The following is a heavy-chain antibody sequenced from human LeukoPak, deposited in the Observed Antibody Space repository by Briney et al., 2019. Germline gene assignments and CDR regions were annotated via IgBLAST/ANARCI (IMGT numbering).Heavy chain of an antibody. D-gene: IGHD4-23*01. J-gene: IGHJ5*02. Sequence: ASVKVSCKASGYTFTSYGISWVRQAPGRGLEWMGWISAYNGNTNYAQKLQGRVTMTTDTSTSTAYMELRSLRSDDTAVYYCARARIGNDWFDPWGQGTLVTVSS. V-gene: IGHV1-18*01. CDR2: ISAYNGNT. CDR1: GYTFTSYG. CDR3: ARARIGNDWFDP.